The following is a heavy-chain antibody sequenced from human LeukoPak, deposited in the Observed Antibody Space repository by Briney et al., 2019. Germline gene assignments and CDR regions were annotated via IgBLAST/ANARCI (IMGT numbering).Heavy chain of an antibody. J-gene: IGHJ4*02. CDR2: INPNSGGT. CDR1: GYTFTGYY. V-gene: IGHV1-2*02. Sequence: PKASVKVSCKASGYTFTGYYMHWVRQAPGQGLEWMGWINPNSGGTNYAQKFQGRVTMTRDTSISTAYMELSRLRSDGTAVYYCARDFPDAIAVAGTTAFDYWGQGTPVTVSS. D-gene: IGHD6-19*01. CDR3: ARDFPDAIAVAGTTAFDY.